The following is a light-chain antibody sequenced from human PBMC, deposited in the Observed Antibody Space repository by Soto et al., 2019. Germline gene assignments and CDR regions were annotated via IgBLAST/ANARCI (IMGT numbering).Light chain of an antibody. Sequence: DIQLTQSPSILSASVGDRVTITCRARQSISRWLGWYQQKPGQAPNLLIYDASSLKSGVPSRFSGSGSGTEFTLTIHSLQPDDFATYYCKHYNSYFGGGTKVEIK. CDR2: DAS. CDR3: KHYNSY. J-gene: IGKJ4*01. V-gene: IGKV1-5*01. CDR1: QSISRW.